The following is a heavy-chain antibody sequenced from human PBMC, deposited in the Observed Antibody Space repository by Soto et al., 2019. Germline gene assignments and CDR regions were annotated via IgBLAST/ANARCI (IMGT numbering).Heavy chain of an antibody. CDR3: ARAYYDFWSGYYPSYYYYYMDV. D-gene: IGHD3-3*01. Sequence: QVQLVQSGAEVKKPGASVKVSCKASGYTFTSYGISWVRQAPGQGLEWMGWLSAYNGNTNYAQKLQGRVTMTTDTSTSTAYMELRSLRSDDTAVYYCARAYYDFWSGYYPSYYYYYMDVWGKGTTVTVSS. CDR1: GYTFTSYG. J-gene: IGHJ6*03. CDR2: LSAYNGNT. V-gene: IGHV1-18*01.